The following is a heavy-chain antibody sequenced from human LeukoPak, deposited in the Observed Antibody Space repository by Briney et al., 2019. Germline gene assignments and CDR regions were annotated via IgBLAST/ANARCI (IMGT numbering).Heavy chain of an antibody. D-gene: IGHD3-10*01. CDR1: GYTFTSYY. J-gene: IGHJ6*03. CDR2: INPSGGST. Sequence: GASVKVSCKASGYTFTSYYMHWVRQAPGQGLEWMGIINPSGGSTSYAQKFQGRVTMTRDTSTSTVYMELSSLRPEDTAVYYCARDQDYYGSGSQGGGYYYYYMDVWGKGTTVTVSS. CDR3: ARDQDYYGSGSQGGGYYYYYMDV. V-gene: IGHV1-46*01.